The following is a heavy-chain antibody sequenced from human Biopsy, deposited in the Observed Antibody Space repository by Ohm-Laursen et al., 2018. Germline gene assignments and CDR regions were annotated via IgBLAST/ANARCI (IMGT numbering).Heavy chain of an antibody. D-gene: IGHD2/OR15-2a*01. V-gene: IGHV4-59*01. Sequence: LSLTCTVSGGSISSDYWSWLRQTPGKGLEWIGYIYYSGSTNYNPSLKSRVTISVDTSKNQFSLRLNSVTAADTAVYYCARATNSTGWPYYYFYGMDVWGQGTTVTVSS. CDR1: GGSISSDY. J-gene: IGHJ6*02. CDR3: ARATNSTGWPYYYFYGMDV. CDR2: IYYSGST.